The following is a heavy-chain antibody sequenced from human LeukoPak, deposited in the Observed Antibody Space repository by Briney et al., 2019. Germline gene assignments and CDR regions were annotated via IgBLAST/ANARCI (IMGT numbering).Heavy chain of an antibody. J-gene: IGHJ3*02. D-gene: IGHD3-16*01. V-gene: IGHV4-59*01. CDR2: VYYSGST. CDR1: GGSISSYF. Sequence: SETLSLTCTVSGGSISSYFWSWIRQPPGKGLEWIGYVYYSGSTNYNPSLKSRVTISVDTSKNQFSLKLSSATAADTAVYYCARVLDLSKRGLDAFDIWGQGTMVTVSS. CDR3: ARVLDLSKRGLDAFDI.